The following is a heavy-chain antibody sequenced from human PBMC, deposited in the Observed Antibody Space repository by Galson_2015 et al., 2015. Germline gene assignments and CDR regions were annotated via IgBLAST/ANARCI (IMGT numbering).Heavy chain of an antibody. CDR2: TYYRSKWYK. D-gene: IGHD6-19*01. Sequence: CAISGDSVSSNSAAWNWIRQSPSRGLEWLGRTYYRSKWYKYYAVSVKGRITINVDTSKNQFSLQLNSVTPEDTAMYYCASQGIAVAGVIDYWGQGTLVTVSS. J-gene: IGHJ4*02. V-gene: IGHV6-1*01. CDR3: ASQGIAVAGVIDY. CDR1: GDSVSSNSAA.